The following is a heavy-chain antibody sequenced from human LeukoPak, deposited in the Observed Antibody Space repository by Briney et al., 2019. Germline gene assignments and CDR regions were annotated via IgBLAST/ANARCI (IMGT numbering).Heavy chain of an antibody. D-gene: IGHD3-22*01. CDR1: GGSINISNYY. Sequence: SETLSLTCTVSGGSINISNYYWGWIRQPPGKGLECIGNIHYSGIIFYNPSFKSRVTFSVDTSKNYFSLKLSSVTAADTAVYYCARLPVTMIPRGESNWFDPWGQGTLVTVSS. CDR3: ARLPVTMIPRGESNWFDP. J-gene: IGHJ5*02. V-gene: IGHV4-39*02. CDR2: IHYSGII.